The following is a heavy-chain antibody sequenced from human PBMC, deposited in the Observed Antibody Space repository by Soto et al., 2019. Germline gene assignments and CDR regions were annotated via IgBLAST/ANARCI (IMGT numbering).Heavy chain of an antibody. CDR2: IYYSGST. CDR3: ARHEGDYYDSSGYFDY. J-gene: IGHJ4*02. CDR1: GGSISSSSYY. D-gene: IGHD3-22*01. V-gene: IGHV4-39*01. Sequence: QLQLQESGPGLVKPSETLSLTCTVSGGSISSSSYYWGWIRQPPGKGLEWIGSIYYSGSTYYNPPLKSRLTISVDTSKNQFPLKLSSVTAADTAVYYCARHEGDYYDSSGYFDYWGQGTLVTVSS.